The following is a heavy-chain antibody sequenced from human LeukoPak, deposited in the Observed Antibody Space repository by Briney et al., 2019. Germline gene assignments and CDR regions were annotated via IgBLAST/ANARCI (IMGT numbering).Heavy chain of an antibody. D-gene: IGHD6-13*01. V-gene: IGHV3-23*01. Sequence: GGSLRLSSAASGFTFSSYAMSWVRQAPGKGLEWVSAISGSGGSTYYADSVKGRFTISRDNSKNTLYLQMNSLRAEDTAVYYCAKTRPLDSSSWSHGDYWGPGTLVTVSS. J-gene: IGHJ4*02. CDR2: ISGSGGST. CDR3: AKTRPLDSSSWSHGDY. CDR1: GFTFSSYA.